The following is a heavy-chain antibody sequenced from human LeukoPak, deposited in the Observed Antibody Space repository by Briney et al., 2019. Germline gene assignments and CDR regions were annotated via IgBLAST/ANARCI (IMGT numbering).Heavy chain of an antibody. V-gene: IGHV3-72*01. CDR1: GFTFSDHY. Sequence: GGSLRLSCAASGFTFSDHYMDWVRQAPGKGLEWVGRTRNKANSYTTEYAASVKGRFTISRDDSKNSLYLQMNSLRAEDTAVYYCAKAPVVVPDLTEMNYWGQGTLVTVSS. CDR2: TRNKANSYTT. D-gene: IGHD2-2*01. CDR3: AKAPVVVPDLTEMNY. J-gene: IGHJ4*02.